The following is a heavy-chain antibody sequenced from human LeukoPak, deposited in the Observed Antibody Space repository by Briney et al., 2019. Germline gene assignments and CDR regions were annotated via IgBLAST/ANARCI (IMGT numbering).Heavy chain of an antibody. CDR1: GFTFSSYS. Sequence: GGSLRLSXAASGFTFSSYSMNWVRQAPGKGLEWISSISSSSSYIYYADSVKGRFTISRDNAKNSLYLQMNSLRAEDTAVYYCAVTHYYDSSGYYDYWGQGTLVTVSS. V-gene: IGHV3-21*01. CDR2: ISSSSSYI. CDR3: AVTHYYDSSGYYDY. D-gene: IGHD3-22*01. J-gene: IGHJ4*02.